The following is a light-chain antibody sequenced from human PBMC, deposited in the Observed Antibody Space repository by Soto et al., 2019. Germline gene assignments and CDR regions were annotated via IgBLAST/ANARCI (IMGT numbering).Light chain of an antibody. V-gene: IGKV3-11*01. CDR2: VAS. CDR1: QSVSSY. Sequence: EIVLTQSPAPLSLSPGERATLSCRASQSVSSYLAWYQQKPGQAPRLLIYVASNRATGIPARFSGSGSGTDFTLTISSLEPEDFAVYYCQQRSNWPYTFGHGTKLEIK. J-gene: IGKJ2*01. CDR3: QQRSNWPYT.